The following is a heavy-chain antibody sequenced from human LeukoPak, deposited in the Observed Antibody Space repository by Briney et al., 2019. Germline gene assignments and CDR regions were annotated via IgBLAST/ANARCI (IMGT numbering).Heavy chain of an antibody. D-gene: IGHD6-19*01. Sequence: SETLSLTCAVYGGSLSGYYWSWIRQPPGKGLEWIGEINHSGSTNYNPSLKSRGTISVDTSKNQFSLKLSSVTAADTAVYYCARGPGSRRWLVPQSYFDYWGQGTLVTVSS. CDR2: INHSGST. V-gene: IGHV4-34*01. CDR1: GGSLSGYY. J-gene: IGHJ4*02. CDR3: ARGPGSRRWLVPQSYFDY.